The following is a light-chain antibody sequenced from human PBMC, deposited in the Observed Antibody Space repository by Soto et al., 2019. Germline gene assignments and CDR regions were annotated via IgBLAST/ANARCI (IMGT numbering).Light chain of an antibody. J-gene: IGKJ1*01. CDR2: LAS. Sequence: VLTQSPATLSSFPGDRVTLSCRASQAVNTRLAWYQHRPGQAPRLLIYLASNRAAGVPARFSGSGSGTDFTLTISDVEPEDFAVYYCHQRQSWPRTFGQGTKVDIK. V-gene: IGKV3-11*01. CDR1: QAVNTR. CDR3: HQRQSWPRT.